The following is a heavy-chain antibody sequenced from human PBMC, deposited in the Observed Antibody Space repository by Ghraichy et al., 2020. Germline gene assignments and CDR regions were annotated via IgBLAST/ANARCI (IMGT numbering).Heavy chain of an antibody. Sequence: SETLSLTCTVSGGSISSYYWSWIRQPPGKGLEWIGYIYYSGSTNYNPSLKSRVTISVDTSKNQFSLKLSSVTAADTAVYYCARVNYGSGSYHLNTNWFDPWGQGTLVTVSS. V-gene: IGHV4-59*01. CDR1: GGSISSYY. CDR3: ARVNYGSGSYHLNTNWFDP. J-gene: IGHJ5*02. D-gene: IGHD3-10*01. CDR2: IYYSGST.